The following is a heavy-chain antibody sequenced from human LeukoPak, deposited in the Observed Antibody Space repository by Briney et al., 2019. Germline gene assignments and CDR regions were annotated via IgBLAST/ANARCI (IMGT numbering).Heavy chain of an antibody. CDR3: AGPSSTVY. CDR2: ISSSSNYI. D-gene: IGHD2-2*01. V-gene: IGHV3-21*01. J-gene: IGHJ4*02. Sequence: GGSLRLSCAASGFTFSSYAMSWVRQAPGKGLEWVSSISSSSNYIYYADSVKGRFTISRDNAKNSLFLQMNRLRAEDTAVYYCAGPSSTVYWGRGTLVTVSS. CDR1: GFTFSSYA.